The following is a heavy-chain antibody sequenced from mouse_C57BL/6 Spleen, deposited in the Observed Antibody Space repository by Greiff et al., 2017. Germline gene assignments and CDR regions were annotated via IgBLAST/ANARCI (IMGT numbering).Heavy chain of an antibody. J-gene: IGHJ2*01. Sequence: VQLKESGGGLVKPGGSLKLSCAASGFTFSSYAMSWVRQTPEKRLEWVATISDGGSYTYYPDNVKGRFTISRDNAKNNLYLQMSHLKSEDTAMYYCARDGVITTVVATPLDYWGQGTTLTVSS. CDR3: ARDGVITTVVATPLDY. D-gene: IGHD1-1*01. CDR1: GFTFSSYA. CDR2: ISDGGSYT. V-gene: IGHV5-4*01.